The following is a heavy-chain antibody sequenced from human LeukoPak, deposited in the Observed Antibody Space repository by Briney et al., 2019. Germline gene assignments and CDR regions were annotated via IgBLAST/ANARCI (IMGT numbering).Heavy chain of an antibody. D-gene: IGHD5-18*01. CDR2: VRDNGEN. CDR1: GGSINTYN. CDR3: ARQPANTAAFDI. V-gene: IGHV4-59*08. J-gene: IGHJ3*02. Sequence: PSQTLSLTCTVSGGSINTYNWSWIRQPPRKRLEWSAYVRDNGENNYNPSLKSRVAISVDTANNQISPRLNFVTAADTAIYYCARQPANTAAFDIWGLGTMVAVSS.